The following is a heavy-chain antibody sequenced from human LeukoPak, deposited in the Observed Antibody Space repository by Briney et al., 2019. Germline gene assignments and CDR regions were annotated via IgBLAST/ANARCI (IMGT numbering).Heavy chain of an antibody. J-gene: IGHJ4*02. Sequence: SETLSLTCTVSGGSINSRSYYWGWIRQPPGEGLEWIGSIYYNGGTYYNPSDSGRVTISVDTSKNQFSLSLRSLTAADTAVYYCARHEKLGQFDYWGQGTLVTVSS. D-gene: IGHD3-10*01. CDR1: GGSINSRSYY. CDR3: ARHEKLGQFDY. V-gene: IGHV4-39*01. CDR2: IYYNGGT.